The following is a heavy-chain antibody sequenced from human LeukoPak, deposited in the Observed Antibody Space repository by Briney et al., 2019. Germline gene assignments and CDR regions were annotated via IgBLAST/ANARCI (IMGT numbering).Heavy chain of an antibody. CDR2: ISAYNGNT. CDR1: GYTFTSYG. Sequence: GASVKVSCKASGYTFTSYGISWVRQAPGQGPEWMGWISAYNGNTNYAQKLQGRVTMTTDTSTSTAYMEPRSLRSDDTAVYYCARDKLGYCSSTSCYSQFDPWGQGTLVTVSS. J-gene: IGHJ5*02. V-gene: IGHV1-18*01. CDR3: ARDKLGYCSSTSCYSQFDP. D-gene: IGHD2-2*01.